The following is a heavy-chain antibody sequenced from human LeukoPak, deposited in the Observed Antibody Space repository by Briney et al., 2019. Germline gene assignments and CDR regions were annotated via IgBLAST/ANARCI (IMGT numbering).Heavy chain of an antibody. Sequence: GGSLRLSCAASGFTFSSYAMSWVRQAPGKGLEWVSAISGSGGSTYYADSVKGRFTISRDNSENTLHLQMSSLRAEDTAVYYCAKFEGHYYYDSSGYCDNWGQGTLVTVSS. CDR3: AKFEGHYYYDSSGYCDN. D-gene: IGHD3-22*01. V-gene: IGHV3-23*01. CDR2: ISGSGGST. CDR1: GFTFSSYA. J-gene: IGHJ4*02.